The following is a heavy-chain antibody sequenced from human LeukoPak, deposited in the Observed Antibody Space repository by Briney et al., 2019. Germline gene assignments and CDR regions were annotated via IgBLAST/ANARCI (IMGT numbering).Heavy chain of an antibody. CDR2: IYSGGST. Sequence: HPGGSLRLSCAASGFTVSSNYMSWVRQAPGKGLEWVSVIYSGGSTYYADSVKGRFTISRDNSKNTLYLQMNSLRAEDTAVYYCAREDSSGFLDYWGQGTLVTVSS. V-gene: IGHV3-66*01. J-gene: IGHJ4*02. D-gene: IGHD3-22*01. CDR3: AREDSSGFLDY. CDR1: GFTVSSNY.